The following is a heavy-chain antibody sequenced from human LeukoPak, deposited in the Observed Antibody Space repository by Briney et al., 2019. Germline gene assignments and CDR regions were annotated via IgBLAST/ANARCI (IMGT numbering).Heavy chain of an antibody. CDR3: TREDYDSSGYYLDY. J-gene: IGHJ4*02. CDR2: IRSKAYGGTT. V-gene: IGHV3-49*03. CDR1: GLTFGDYA. Sequence: PGRSLRLSCTASGLTFGDYAMSWFRQAPGKGLEWVGFIRSKAYGGTTEYAASVKGRFTISRDDSKSIAYLQMNSLKTEDTAVYYCTREDYDSSGYYLDYWGQGTLVTVSS. D-gene: IGHD3-22*01.